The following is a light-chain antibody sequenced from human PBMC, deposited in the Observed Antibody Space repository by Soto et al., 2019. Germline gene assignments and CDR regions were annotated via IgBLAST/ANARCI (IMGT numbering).Light chain of an antibody. Sequence: QAVVTQPPSVSAAPGQRVTISCSGSSSNLGHHYVSWYQQFPGTAPKLLIYEDTNRPSGIPDRFSGSKSGTAATLSITGLQTGDEADYYCGAWDRSLTEVVFGGGTKVTVL. V-gene: IGLV1-51*02. CDR3: GAWDRSLTEVV. CDR2: EDT. CDR1: SSNLGHHY. J-gene: IGLJ2*01.